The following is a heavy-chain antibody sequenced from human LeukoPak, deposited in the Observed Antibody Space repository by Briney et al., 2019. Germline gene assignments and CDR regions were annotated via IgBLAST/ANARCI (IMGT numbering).Heavy chain of an antibody. Sequence: HPGRSLRLSCAASGFTFSSYAMHWVRQAPGKGLEWVAVISYDGSNKYYADSVKGRFTISRDNSKNTLYLQMNSLRAEDTALYYCAKEGTAAGSIDYWGQGTLVTVSS. J-gene: IGHJ4*02. D-gene: IGHD6-13*01. CDR3: AKEGTAAGSIDY. CDR2: ISYDGSNK. V-gene: IGHV3-30-3*01. CDR1: GFTFSSYA.